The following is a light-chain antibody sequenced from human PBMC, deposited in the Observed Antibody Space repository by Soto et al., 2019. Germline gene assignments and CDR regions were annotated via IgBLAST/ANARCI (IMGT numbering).Light chain of an antibody. CDR2: GAS. J-gene: IGKJ5*01. CDR1: QTVIHNY. V-gene: IGKV3-20*01. Sequence: TLSVDTVSLNTRETALLSCSASQTVIHNYLAWHQQKPGQTPRLLVYGASSRATGIPDRFSGSGSGTDFTLTISRLEPEDFAVYYCQQHGTSPITFGQGTRLEIK. CDR3: QQHGTSPIT.